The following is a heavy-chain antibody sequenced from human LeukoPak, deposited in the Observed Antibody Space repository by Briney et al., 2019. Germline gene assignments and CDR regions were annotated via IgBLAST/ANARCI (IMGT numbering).Heavy chain of an antibody. CDR1: GGTFSSYA. D-gene: IGHD4-23*01. J-gene: IGHJ6*03. Sequence: SVKVSCKASGGTFSSYAISWVRQAPGQGLEWMGRIIPILGIANYAQKFQGRVTITADKSTSTAYMELSSLRSEDTAVYYCARAWSPTVVTPTYYYYMDVWGKGTTVTVSS. CDR2: IIPILGIA. V-gene: IGHV1-69*04. CDR3: ARAWSPTVVTPTYYYYMDV.